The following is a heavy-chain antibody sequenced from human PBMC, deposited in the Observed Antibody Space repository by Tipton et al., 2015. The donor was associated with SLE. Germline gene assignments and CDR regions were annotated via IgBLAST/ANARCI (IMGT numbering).Heavy chain of an antibody. J-gene: IGHJ5*02. CDR3: TSMAGYRYGRTWGYFDP. Sequence: VQLVQSGGGLVQPGRSLTLSCTGSGFTFGDYGVSWVRQAPGKGLEWISFIRGKIHGASTEYAASVQGRFTISRDDSQSIAYLQMNSLKTEDTAVYYCTSMAGYRYGRTWGYFDPWGQGTLVTVSS. V-gene: IGHV3-49*04. CDR2: IRGKIHGAST. D-gene: IGHD5-18*01. CDR1: GFTFGDYG.